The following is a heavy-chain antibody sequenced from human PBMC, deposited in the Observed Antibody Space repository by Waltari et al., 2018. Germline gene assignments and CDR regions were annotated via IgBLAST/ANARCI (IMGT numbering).Heavy chain of an antibody. CDR3: QRGDY. CDR1: GFTLSSFW. CDR2: INQDGSGR. Sequence: EVQLVESGGGLVQPGGSLRPSCAASGFTLSSFWMSWARQAPGKGLEWVANINQDGSGRYYMDSVKGRVTISRDNAKNSVYLQMNSLRAEDTAVYYCQRGDYWGQGTLVTVSS. J-gene: IGHJ4*02. V-gene: IGHV3-7*04.